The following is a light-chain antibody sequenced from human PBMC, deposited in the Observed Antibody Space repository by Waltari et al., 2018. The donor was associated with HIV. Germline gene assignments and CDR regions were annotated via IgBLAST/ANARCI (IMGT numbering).Light chain of an antibody. CDR3: LQDYTYPYT. Sequence: AIQMTQSPSSLSASVGDRVTITCRASQAIRNDLGWYQQKPGKGPKLLIYAASTLQRGVPSRFSGSQSGTDFTLTISSLQPEDFATYYCLQDYTYPYTFGQLTKLEIK. J-gene: IGKJ2*01. V-gene: IGKV1-6*01. CDR1: QAIRND. CDR2: AAS.